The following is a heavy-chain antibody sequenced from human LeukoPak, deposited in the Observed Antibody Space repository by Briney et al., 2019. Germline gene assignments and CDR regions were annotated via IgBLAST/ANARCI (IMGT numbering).Heavy chain of an antibody. CDR3: ARGYCSGGLCFDFDY. V-gene: IGHV4-4*07. J-gene: IGHJ4*02. CDR1: GGSISSYY. CDR2: IYTSGST. Sequence: PSETLSLTCTVSGGSISSYYWSWIRQPAGKGLEWIGRIYTSGSTNYNPSLKSRVTMSVDTSKNQFSLKLNSVTAADTAVYYCARGYCSGGLCFDFDYWGQGTLVTVSS. D-gene: IGHD2-15*01.